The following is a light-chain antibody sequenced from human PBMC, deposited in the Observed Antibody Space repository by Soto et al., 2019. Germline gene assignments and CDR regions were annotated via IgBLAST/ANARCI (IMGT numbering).Light chain of an antibody. V-gene: IGKV3-20*01. J-gene: IGKJ2*01. Sequence: EIVLTQSPGTLSLSPGERATLSCRASQSVSSSYLAWYQQKPGQAPRLLIYGASSSATGIPDRFSGSGSVTDFTLTISRLEPEDFAVYYCQQYGSSPLTLCQGTKLEIK. CDR1: QSVSSSY. CDR2: GAS. CDR3: QQYGSSPLT.